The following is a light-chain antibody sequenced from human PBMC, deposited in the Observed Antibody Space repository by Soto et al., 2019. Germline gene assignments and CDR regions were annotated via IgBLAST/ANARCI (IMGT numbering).Light chain of an antibody. CDR2: EVS. V-gene: IGLV2-23*02. CDR1: SSDVGSYNL. CDR3: CSYAGSSPSYV. J-gene: IGLJ1*01. Sequence: QSALTQPASVSGSPGQSITISCTGTSSDVGSYNLVSWYQQHPGKAPKLMIYEVSKRASGVSNRFSGSKSGNTASLTISGRQAEDEADYYCCSYAGSSPSYVFGTGTKLTVL.